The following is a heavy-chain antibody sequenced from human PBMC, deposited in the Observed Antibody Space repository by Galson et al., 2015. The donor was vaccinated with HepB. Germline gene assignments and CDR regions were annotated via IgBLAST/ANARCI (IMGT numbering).Heavy chain of an antibody. CDR2: ISAYNGNT. CDR1: GYTFTSYG. Sequence: QSGAEVKKPGASVKVSCKASGYTFTSYGISWVRQAPGQGLEWMGWISAYNGNTNYAQKLQGRVTMTTDTSTSTAYMGLRSLRSDDTAVYYCARNYDYVWGTQNRFDPWGQGTLVTVSS. V-gene: IGHV1-18*04. D-gene: IGHD3-16*01. CDR3: ARNYDYVWGTQNRFDP. J-gene: IGHJ5*02.